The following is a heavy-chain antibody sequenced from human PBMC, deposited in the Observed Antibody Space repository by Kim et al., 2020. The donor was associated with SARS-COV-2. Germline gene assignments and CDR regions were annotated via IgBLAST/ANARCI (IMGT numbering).Heavy chain of an antibody. Sequence: SETLSLTCTVSGGSISSYYWSWIRQPPGKGLEWIGYIYYSGSTNYNPSLKSRVTISVDTSKNQFSLKLSSVTAADTAVYYCAGGLTTGYSSGWLGYYYYYGMDVWGQGTTVTVSS. V-gene: IGHV4-59*13. D-gene: IGHD6-19*01. J-gene: IGHJ6*02. CDR1: GGSISSYY. CDR2: IYYSGST. CDR3: AGGLTTGYSSGWLGYYYYYGMDV.